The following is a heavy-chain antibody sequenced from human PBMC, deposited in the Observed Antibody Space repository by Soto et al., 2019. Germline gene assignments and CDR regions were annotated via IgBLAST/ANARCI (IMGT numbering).Heavy chain of an antibody. D-gene: IGHD3-3*01. CDR2: IYYTGST. CDR3: ARHDPYDCSSGFSPTGMAV. V-gene: IGHV4-39*02. Sequence: HLQESGPGLVKPSETLSLTCTVSGGSISRSTSFWGWVRQPPGKGLDWIGSIYYTGSTYFNPSLRSRVTFSVDRFKNHFSLYMSSVTVADTALYFCARHDPYDCSSGFSPTGMAVSGPGTTVTVSS. J-gene: IGHJ6*02. CDR1: GGSISRSTSF.